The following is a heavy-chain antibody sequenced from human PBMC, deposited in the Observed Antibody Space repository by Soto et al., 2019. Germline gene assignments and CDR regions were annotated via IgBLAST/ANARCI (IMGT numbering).Heavy chain of an antibody. CDR1: GDSMSSSDYY. CDR3: ARGRIMSLYAMRNWFDP. CDR2: IYHSGST. D-gene: IGHD1-20*01. Sequence: SETLSLTCAVSGDSMSSSDYYWGWIRQPPGKGLEWIGSIYHSGSTYYNPSLKSRVTISVDTSKNQFSLKLSSVTAADTAVYYCARGRIMSLYAMRNWFDPWGQGTLVTVSS. V-gene: IGHV4-39*07. J-gene: IGHJ5*02.